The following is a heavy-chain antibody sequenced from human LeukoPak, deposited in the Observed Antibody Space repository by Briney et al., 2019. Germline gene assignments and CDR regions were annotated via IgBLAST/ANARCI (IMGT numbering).Heavy chain of an antibody. CDR2: ISSSSSTI. V-gene: IGHV3-48*01. CDR1: GFTFSSYR. CDR3: AKGAVGGSGSYFDY. J-gene: IGHJ4*02. D-gene: IGHD3-10*01. Sequence: PGGSLRLSCAASGFTFSSYRMNWVRQAPGKGLEWVSYISSSSSTIYYADSVKGRFTISRDNAKNSLYLQMNSLRAEDTAVYYCAKGAVGGSGSYFDYWGQGTLVTVSS.